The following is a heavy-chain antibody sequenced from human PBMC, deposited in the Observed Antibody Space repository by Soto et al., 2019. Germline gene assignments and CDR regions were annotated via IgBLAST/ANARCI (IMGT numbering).Heavy chain of an antibody. V-gene: IGHV1-3*01. J-gene: IGHJ4*02. CDR1: GYIFTNFP. CDR2: INAANGDT. D-gene: IGHD3-10*01. CDR3: ARKDYYGSGCYYFDY. Sequence: QVQLVQSGAELKNPGASVKVSCKASGYIFTNFPIHWVRQAPGQRLEWMGWINAANGDTGYSQKFQSRVTFTRDTSASIVYMEMSSLISEDTAVYYCARKDYYGSGCYYFDYWGQGTLVTVSS.